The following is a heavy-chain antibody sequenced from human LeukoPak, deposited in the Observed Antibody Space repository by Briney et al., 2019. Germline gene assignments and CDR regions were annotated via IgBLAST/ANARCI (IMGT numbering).Heavy chain of an antibody. CDR1: GFTFDDYA. J-gene: IGHJ4*02. CDR2: ISWNSGSI. V-gene: IGHV3-9*01. Sequence: PGGSLRLSCAASGFTFDDYAMHWVRQAPGKGLEWVSGISWNSGSIGYADSVKGRFTISRDNSKNTLYLQMNSLRAEDTAVYYCAKDREQQLFYFDYWGQGTLVTVSS. CDR3: AKDREQQLFYFDY. D-gene: IGHD6-13*01.